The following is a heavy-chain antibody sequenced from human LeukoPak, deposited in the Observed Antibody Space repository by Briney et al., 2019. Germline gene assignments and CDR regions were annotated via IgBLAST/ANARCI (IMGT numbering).Heavy chain of an antibody. J-gene: IGHJ2*01. CDR1: GGSISSGDYY. D-gene: IGHD4-17*01. Sequence: SETLSLTCTVSGGSISSGDYYWSWVRQPPGKCLGWIGYIYYSGSTYYNPSLKSRVTISVDTSKSQFSLKLSSVTAADTAVYYCAIAPRDYDDCISRVPYWDFDHWGRGTLVTVFS. CDR3: AIAPRDYDDCISRVPYWDFDH. CDR2: IYYSGST. V-gene: IGHV4-30-4*01.